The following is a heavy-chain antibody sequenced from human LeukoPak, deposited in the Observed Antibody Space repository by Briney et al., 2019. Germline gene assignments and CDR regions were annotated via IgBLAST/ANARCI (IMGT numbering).Heavy chain of an antibody. Sequence: GGPLRLSRAASGFTFSNAYMNWVRQAPGKGLEWVSAISGSGGSTYYADSVKGRFTISRDNSKNTLYLQMNSLRAEDTAVYYCAKVVLEHFDYWGQGTLVTVSS. CDR1: GFTFSNAY. CDR3: AKVVLEHFDY. V-gene: IGHV3-23*01. CDR2: ISGSGGST. D-gene: IGHD5-24*01. J-gene: IGHJ4*02.